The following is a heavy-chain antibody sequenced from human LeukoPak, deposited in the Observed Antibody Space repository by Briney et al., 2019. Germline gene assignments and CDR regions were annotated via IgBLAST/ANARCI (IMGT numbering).Heavy chain of an antibody. D-gene: IGHD6-13*01. J-gene: IGHJ5*02. CDR3: ARDLYSSIENWFDP. CDR1: GDSVSSNSAA. Sequence: SQTLSLTCAISGDSVSSNSAAWNWIRQSPSRGLEWLGRTYYRSKWYNDYAVSVKSRITINPDTSKNQFSLKLSSVTAADTAVYYCARDLYSSIENWFDPWGQGTLVTVSS. V-gene: IGHV6-1*01. CDR2: TYYRSKWYN.